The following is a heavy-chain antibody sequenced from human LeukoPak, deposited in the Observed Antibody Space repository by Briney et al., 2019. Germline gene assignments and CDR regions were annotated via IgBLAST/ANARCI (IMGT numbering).Heavy chain of an antibody. D-gene: IGHD2-15*01. V-gene: IGHV3-23*01. CDR1: GFTFSSYA. J-gene: IGHJ4*02. CDR2: ISGSGGST. CDR3: AKLPIVVVVAANLYFDY. Sequence: GGSLRLSCAASGFTFSSYAMSWVRQAPGKGLEWVSAISGSGGSTYYADSVKGRFTISRDNSKNTLYLQMNSLRAEDTAVYYCAKLPIVVVVAANLYFDYWGQGTLVTVSS.